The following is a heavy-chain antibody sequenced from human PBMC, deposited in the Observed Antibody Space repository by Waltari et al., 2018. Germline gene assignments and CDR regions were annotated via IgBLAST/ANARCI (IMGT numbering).Heavy chain of an antibody. J-gene: IGHJ3*02. Sequence: EVKLVESGGGLLKPGESLRLPCGASGFTFSNAWMSWVRQAPGKGLEWVGRIKRKTDGGTTDYAAPVKGRFTISRDDSKNTVYLQMNSLKSEDTAVYYCATIHHLPFIWGQGTMVTVSS. CDR2: IKRKTDGGTT. V-gene: IGHV3-15*01. CDR1: GFTFSNAW. CDR3: ATIHHLPFI. D-gene: IGHD3-3*02.